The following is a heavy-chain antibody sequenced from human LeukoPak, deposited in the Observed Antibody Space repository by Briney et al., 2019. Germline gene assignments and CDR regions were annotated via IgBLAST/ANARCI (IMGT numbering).Heavy chain of an antibody. Sequence: ASVKVSCKASGYTFTSYDINWVRQATGQGLEWMGWMNPNSGNTGYAQKFQGRVTITRNTSISTAYMELSSLRSEHTAVYYCARGKKTHYDFWRGNYSRWFDPWGQGTLVTVSS. CDR2: MNPNSGNT. CDR1: GYTFTSYD. CDR3: ARGKKTHYDFWRGNYSRWFDP. J-gene: IGHJ5*02. D-gene: IGHD3-3*01. V-gene: IGHV1-8*03.